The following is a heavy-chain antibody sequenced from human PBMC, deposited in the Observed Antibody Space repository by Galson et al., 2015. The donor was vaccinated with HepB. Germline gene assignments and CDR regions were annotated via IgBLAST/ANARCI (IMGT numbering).Heavy chain of an antibody. J-gene: IGHJ5*02. CDR1: GFTFSSYA. Sequence: SLRLSCAASGFTFSSYAMHWVRQAPGKGLEWVAVTSYDGSNKYYADSVKGRFTISRDNSKNTLYLQMNSLRAEDTAVYYCARSAHYYDSPPFDPWGQGTLVTVSS. CDR2: TSYDGSNK. CDR3: ARSAHYYDSPPFDP. D-gene: IGHD3-22*01. V-gene: IGHV3-30-3*01.